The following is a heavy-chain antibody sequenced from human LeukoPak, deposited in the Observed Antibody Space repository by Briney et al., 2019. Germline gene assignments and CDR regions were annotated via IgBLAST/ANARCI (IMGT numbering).Heavy chain of an antibody. CDR3: ARDASNWSAFDS. J-gene: IGHJ5*01. CDR2: INPNSGVT. Sequence: GASVKVSCKASEYTFSGYSMHWVRQAPGQGLEWMGRINPNSGVTYYAQKFQGRVTMTSDTSITTAYMDLSSLTSDDTATYYCARDASNWSAFDSRGQGTLVIVSS. V-gene: IGHV1-2*06. D-gene: IGHD1-20*01. CDR1: EYTFSGYS.